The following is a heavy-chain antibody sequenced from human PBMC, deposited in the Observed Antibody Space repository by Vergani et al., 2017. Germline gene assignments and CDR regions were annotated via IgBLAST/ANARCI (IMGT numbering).Heavy chain of an antibody. CDR2: IYYSGST. J-gene: IGHJ3*02. D-gene: IGHD3-22*01. V-gene: IGHV4-39*07. CDR3: ARDRMIVVVITPKAPDAFDI. Sequence: QLQLQESGPGLVKPSETLSLTCTVSGGSISSSSYYWGWIRQPPGKGLEWIGSIYYSGSTYYNPSLKSRVTISVDTSKNQFSLKLISVTAADTAVYYCARDRMIVVVITPKAPDAFDIWGQGTMVTVSS. CDR1: GGSISSSSYY.